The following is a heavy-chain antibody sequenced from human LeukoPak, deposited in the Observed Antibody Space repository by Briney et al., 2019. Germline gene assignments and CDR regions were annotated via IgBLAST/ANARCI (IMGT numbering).Heavy chain of an antibody. Sequence: GGSLRLSCAASALTLTDLYMHWVRHPPREWLGWVAFIRGMASNIYYADSVTGRLTIPRDNAPKSMYLQMNRHIATHPAISFSAKEWSAFDIWGQGTMVTVSS. D-gene: IGHD2-15*01. CDR3: AKEWSAFDI. J-gene: IGHJ3*02. V-gene: IGHV3-11*04. CDR1: ALTLTDLY. CDR2: IRGMASNI.